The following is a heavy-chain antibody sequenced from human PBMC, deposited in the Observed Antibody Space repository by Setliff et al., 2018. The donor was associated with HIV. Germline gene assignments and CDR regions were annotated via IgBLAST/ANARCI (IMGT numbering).Heavy chain of an antibody. CDR2: INLITGKT. J-gene: IGHJ6*02. CDR1: GYTFTGHD. CDR3: ARRGGGSGHYYYYGMDV. D-gene: IGHD3-10*01. V-gene: IGHV1-3*01. Sequence: GASVKVSCKPSGYTFTGHDLHWARQVPGQGLEWMGWINLITGKTAYLQKFQGRVTITRDTSTSTAYMELSSLRSEDTAVYYCARRGGGSGHYYYYGMDVWGQGTTVTVSS.